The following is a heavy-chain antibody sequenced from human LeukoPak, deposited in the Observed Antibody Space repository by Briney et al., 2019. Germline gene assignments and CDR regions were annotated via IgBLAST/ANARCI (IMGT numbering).Heavy chain of an antibody. Sequence: GGSLRLSCAASGFTFSSYVMLWVRQAPGVGLEYVSSIDPDGETSYYANSVKGRFTISRDNSNNMLYLHMGSLTSEDMAVYYCAAQGGLTGAYDPWGQGTLVTVSS. D-gene: IGHD1-20*01. J-gene: IGHJ5*02. V-gene: IGHV3-64*01. CDR3: AAQGGLTGAYDP. CDR1: GFTFSSYV. CDR2: IDPDGETS.